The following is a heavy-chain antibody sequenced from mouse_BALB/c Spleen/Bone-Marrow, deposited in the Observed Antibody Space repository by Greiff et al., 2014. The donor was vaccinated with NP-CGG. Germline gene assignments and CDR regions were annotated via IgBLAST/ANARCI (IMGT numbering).Heavy chain of an antibody. CDR3: ASPYGNYDAMDY. CDR1: GYTFTSYW. J-gene: IGHJ4*01. CDR2: IYPGDGDT. Sequence: QVQLQQSGAELARPGASVRLSCKASGYTFTSYWMQWVKQRPGQGLEWIGAIYPGDGDTRYTQKFRGKATSTADKSSNTAYMQLSSLTSEDSAVYFCASPYGNYDAMDYWGQGTSVTVSS. D-gene: IGHD2-1*01. V-gene: IGHV1-87*01.